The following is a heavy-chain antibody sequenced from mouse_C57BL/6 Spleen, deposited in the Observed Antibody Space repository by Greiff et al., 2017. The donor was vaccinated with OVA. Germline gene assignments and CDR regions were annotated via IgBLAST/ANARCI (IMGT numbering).Heavy chain of an antibody. CDR1: GYAFSSYW. CDR2: IYPGDGDT. CDR3: AGNYYGSSWGYAY. V-gene: IGHV1-80*01. J-gene: IGHJ3*01. Sequence: VQLQQSGAGLVKPGASVKISCKASGYAFSSYWMNWVKQRPGKGLEWIGQIYPGDGDTNYNGQFKGKATLTADNSYSTVYMQLSSLTSEDSGVYFCAGNYYGSSWGYAYWGQGTLVTVSA. D-gene: IGHD1-1*01.